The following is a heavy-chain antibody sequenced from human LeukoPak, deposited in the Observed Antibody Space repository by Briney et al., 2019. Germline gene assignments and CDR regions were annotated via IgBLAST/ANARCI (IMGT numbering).Heavy chain of an antibody. V-gene: IGHV3-15*01. D-gene: IGHD2-15*01. Sequence: GGSLRLSCAASGFTFSNAWMGWVRQAPGKGLEWVGRIKSKTDGGTTDYAAPVKGRFTISRDDSKNTLYLQMNSLKTEDTAVYYCTTAAYCSGGSCYSGYFQHWGQGTLVTVSS. CDR1: GFTFSNAW. CDR3: TTAAYCSGGSCYSGYFQH. J-gene: IGHJ1*01. CDR2: IKSKTDGGTT.